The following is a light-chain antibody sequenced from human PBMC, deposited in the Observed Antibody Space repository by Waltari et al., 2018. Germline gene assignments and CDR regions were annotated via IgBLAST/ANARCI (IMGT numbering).Light chain of an antibody. CDR1: QTILYNTNNKNY. J-gene: IGKJ5*01. CDR2: WAS. CDR3: HQYYTTPIT. Sequence: DIVMTQSPASLAVSVGERATIHCKSSQTILYNTNNKNYLAWYQQKPRQPPKLLIYWASTRESGVPDRFSGSGSGTDFTLTISSLQAEDVAVYYCHQYYTTPITFGQGTRLEIK. V-gene: IGKV4-1*01.